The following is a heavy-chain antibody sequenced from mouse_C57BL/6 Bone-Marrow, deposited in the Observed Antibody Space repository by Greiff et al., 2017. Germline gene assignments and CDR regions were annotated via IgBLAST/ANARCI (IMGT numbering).Heavy chain of an antibody. CDR1: GFSLSTSGMG. CDR3: ARSRLWPPTGFAY. Sequence: QVQLQQSGPGILQSSQTLSLTCSFSGFSLSTSGMGVSWIRQPSGQGLEWLAHIYWDDDKRYNPSLKSRLTNAKDTSRNQVFLKITSVDTADTATYYCARSRLWPPTGFAYWGQGTLVTVSA. J-gene: IGHJ3*01. CDR2: IYWDDDK. V-gene: IGHV8-12*01. D-gene: IGHD3-2*02.